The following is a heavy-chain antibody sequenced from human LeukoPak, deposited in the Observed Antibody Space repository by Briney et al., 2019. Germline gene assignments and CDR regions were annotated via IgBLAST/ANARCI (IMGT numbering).Heavy chain of an antibody. CDR3: ARDGDAFDY. V-gene: IGHV4-59*12. CDR2: IYYSGST. Sequence: SETLSLTCTVSGGSISGYYWSWIRQPPGKGLEYIGYIYYSGSTNYNPSLKSRVTISVDTSKNQFSLKLSSVTAADTAVYYCARDGDAFDYWGQGTLVTVSS. CDR1: GGSISGYY. J-gene: IGHJ4*02. D-gene: IGHD2-21*01.